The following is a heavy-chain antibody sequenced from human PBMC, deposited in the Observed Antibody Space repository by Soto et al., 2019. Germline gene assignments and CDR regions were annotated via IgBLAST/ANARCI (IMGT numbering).Heavy chain of an antibody. D-gene: IGHD4-17*01. Sequence: GGSLRLSCAASGFTFSSYSMNWVRQAPGKGLEWVSSISSSSSYIYYADSVKGRFTISRDNAKNSLYLQMNSLRAEDTAVYYCARDPSAEGDTAFDYWGQGTLVTVSS. CDR3: ARDPSAEGDTAFDY. CDR1: GFTFSSYS. CDR2: ISSSSSYI. V-gene: IGHV3-21*01. J-gene: IGHJ4*02.